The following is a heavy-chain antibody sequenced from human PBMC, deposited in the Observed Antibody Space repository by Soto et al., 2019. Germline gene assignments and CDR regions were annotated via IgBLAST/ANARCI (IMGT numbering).Heavy chain of an antibody. D-gene: IGHD6-6*01. CDR1: GYTFTGYY. Sequence: ASVKVSCKASGYTFTGYYMHWVRQAPGQGLEWMGWINPNSGGTNYAQKFQGWVTMTRDTSISTAYMELSRLRSDDTAVYYCARDYSSSHDDYYYYYGMDVWGQGTTVTVSS. CDR2: INPNSGGT. J-gene: IGHJ6*02. V-gene: IGHV1-2*04. CDR3: ARDYSSSHDDYYYYYGMDV.